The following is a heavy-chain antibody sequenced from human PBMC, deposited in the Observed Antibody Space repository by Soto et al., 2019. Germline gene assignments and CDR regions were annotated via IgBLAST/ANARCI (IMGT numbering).Heavy chain of an antibody. CDR1: GFSLSTSGMC. J-gene: IGHJ6*02. Sequence: GPTLVNPTQTLTLTCTFSGFSLSTSGMCVSWIRQPPGKALEWLALIDWDDDKYYSTSLKTRLTISKDTSKNQVVLTMTNMDPVDTATYYCARSSGLSSGNYYYYGMDVWGQGTTVTVSS. CDR2: IDWDDDK. V-gene: IGHV2-70*01. CDR3: ARSSGLSSGNYYYYGMDV. D-gene: IGHD3-10*01.